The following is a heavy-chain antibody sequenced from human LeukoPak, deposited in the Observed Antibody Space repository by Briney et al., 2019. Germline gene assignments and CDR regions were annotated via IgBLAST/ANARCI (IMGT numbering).Heavy chain of an antibody. J-gene: IGHJ6*03. Sequence: ASVKVSCKVSGYTLTELSMHWVRQAPGKGLEWMGGFDPEDGETIYAQKFQGRVTMTRDTSTSTVYMELSSLRSDDTAVYYCASLGYCSSTSCYRPMGYYYYYYMDVWGKGTTVTVSS. V-gene: IGHV1-24*01. CDR1: GYTLTELS. CDR3: ASLGYCSSTSCYRPMGYYYYYYMDV. D-gene: IGHD2-2*01. CDR2: FDPEDGET.